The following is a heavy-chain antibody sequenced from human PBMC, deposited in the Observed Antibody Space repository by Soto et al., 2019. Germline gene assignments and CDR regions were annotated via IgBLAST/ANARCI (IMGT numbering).Heavy chain of an antibody. V-gene: IGHV1-69*06. D-gene: IGHD3-22*01. J-gene: IGHJ4*02. Sequence: QVQLVQSGAEVKKPGSSVKVSCKASGGTFSSYAISWVRQAPGQGLEWMGGIIPIFGTANYAQKFQGRVTITADKSTSTAYMELSSLRSEDTVVYYCARDPAPYYDSSGYHPHYFDYWCQGTLVTVSS. CDR1: GGTFSSYA. CDR3: ARDPAPYYDSSGYHPHYFDY. CDR2: IIPIFGTA.